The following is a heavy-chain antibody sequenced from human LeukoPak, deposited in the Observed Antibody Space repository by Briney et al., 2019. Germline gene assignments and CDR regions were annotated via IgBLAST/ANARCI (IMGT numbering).Heavy chain of an antibody. CDR2: IKPDGSAT. D-gene: IGHD3-22*01. CDR3: AKDRSRSDYYDSSGYYVH. J-gene: IGHJ4*02. CDR1: GFTLRSEW. Sequence: GGSLRLSCAASGFTLRSEWMSWLRQTPEKGLEWVANIKPDGSATAYVDSVKGRFTISRDNAKNSLFLQMNSLRPEDTAVYYCAKDRSRSDYYDSSGYYVHWGQGTLVTVSS. V-gene: IGHV3-7*01.